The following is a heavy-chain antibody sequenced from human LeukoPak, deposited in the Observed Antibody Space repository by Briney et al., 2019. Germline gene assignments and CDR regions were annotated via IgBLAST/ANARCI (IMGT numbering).Heavy chain of an antibody. Sequence: GSLRLSCAASGFTFSSYGMHWVRQAPGKGLEWVAVISYDGSNKYYADSVKGRFTISRDNSKDTLYLQMNSLRAEDTAVYYCAKAAWIQLWLLDYWGQGTLVIVSS. D-gene: IGHD5-18*01. CDR2: ISYDGSNK. CDR3: AKAAWIQLWLLDY. V-gene: IGHV3-30*18. CDR1: GFTFSSYG. J-gene: IGHJ4*02.